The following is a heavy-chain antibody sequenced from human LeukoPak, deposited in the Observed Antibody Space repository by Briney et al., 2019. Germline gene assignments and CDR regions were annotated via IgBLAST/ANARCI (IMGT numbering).Heavy chain of an antibody. J-gene: IGHJ1*01. V-gene: IGHV3-33*06. CDR1: GFNFTRHG. CDR3: AKELGVPAAGWQIQQ. D-gene: IGHD6-13*01. Sequence: GGSLRLSCGTSGFNFTRHGMHWVRQAPGKGLEWVAVIWHTSMSAFYSDSVKGRFIISRDNSRNTLYLRMSNLRADDTAVYYCAKELGVPAAGWQIQQWGLGTLVTVSS. CDR2: IWHTSMSA.